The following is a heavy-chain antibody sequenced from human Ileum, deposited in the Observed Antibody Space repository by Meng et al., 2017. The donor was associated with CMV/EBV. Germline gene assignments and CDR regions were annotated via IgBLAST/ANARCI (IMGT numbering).Heavy chain of an antibody. CDR2: INGDGSSR. J-gene: IGHJ4*02. CDR3: TRGVAENLGWEMGY. D-gene: IGHD5-24*01. V-gene: IGHV3-74*01. Sequence: EVQLVESGGGLVQPGGSRQLSWAASGFTFSRHWLPWVRQTPGKGLVWVSRINGDGSSRSHADSVKDRFTITRDNAKNTLYLQMNSLRVEDTAVYYCTRGVAENLGWEMGYWGQGTLVTVSS. CDR1: GFTFSRHW.